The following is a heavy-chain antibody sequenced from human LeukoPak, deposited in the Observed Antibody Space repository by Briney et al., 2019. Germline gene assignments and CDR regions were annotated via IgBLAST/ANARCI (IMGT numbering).Heavy chain of an antibody. J-gene: IGHJ4*02. D-gene: IGHD6-19*01. CDR3: ARSIAVAGYYFDY. V-gene: IGHV4-34*01. CDR1: GGSFSGYY. CDR2: INHSGST. Sequence: SETLSLTCAVYGGSFSGYYWSWIRQPPGKGLEWIGEINHSGSTNYNPSLKSRVTISVDTSENQFSLKLSSVTAADTAVYYCARSIAVAGYYFDYWGQGTLVTVSS.